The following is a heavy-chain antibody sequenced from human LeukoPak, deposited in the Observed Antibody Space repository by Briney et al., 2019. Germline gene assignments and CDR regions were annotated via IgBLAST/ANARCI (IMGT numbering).Heavy chain of an antibody. CDR3: RGPSHGMDV. V-gene: IGHV3-30-3*01. J-gene: IGHJ6*02. Sequence: GGSLRLSCAASGFTFSSYAMHWVRQAPGKGLEWVAVISYDGSNKYYADSVKGRFTISRDNSKNTLYLQMNSLRAEDTAVYYCRGPSHGMDVWGQGTTVTVSS. CDR1: GFTFSSYA. CDR2: ISYDGSNK.